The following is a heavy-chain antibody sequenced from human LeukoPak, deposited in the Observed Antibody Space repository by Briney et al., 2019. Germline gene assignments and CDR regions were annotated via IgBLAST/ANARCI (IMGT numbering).Heavy chain of an antibody. V-gene: IGHV1-18*01. CDR3: ARHHWYQLLPMAFDI. D-gene: IGHD2-2*01. Sequence: GASVKVSCKASGYTFTSYGISWVRQAPGQGLEWMGWISAYNGNTNYAQKLQGRVTMTTDTSTSTAYMELRSLRSDDTAVYYCARHHWYQLLPMAFDIWGQGTMVTVST. J-gene: IGHJ3*02. CDR2: ISAYNGNT. CDR1: GYTFTSYG.